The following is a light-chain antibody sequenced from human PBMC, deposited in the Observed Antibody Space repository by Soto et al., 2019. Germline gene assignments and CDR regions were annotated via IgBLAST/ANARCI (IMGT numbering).Light chain of an antibody. CDR3: HQYGSLYT. CDR1: QSVSSSY. Sequence: EIVLTQSPGTLSLSPGERATLSCRASQSVSSSYLAWYQQKPGQAPRLLIYGASSRATGIPDRFSGSGSGTYFTLTISRLEPEDFVVYYCHQYGSLYTFGQGTKLEIK. V-gene: IGKV3-20*01. CDR2: GAS. J-gene: IGKJ2*01.